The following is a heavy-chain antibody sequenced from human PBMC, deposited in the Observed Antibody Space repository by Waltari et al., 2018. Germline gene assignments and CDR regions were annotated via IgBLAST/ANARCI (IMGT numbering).Heavy chain of an antibody. Sequence: QEQLVQSGSEVKKPGASVRVSCQASGYTFTDYHLHWFRQTPGQSFEGMGWFNPKNGDANCAEKLLGRVTMTRDTAINTVYLDLSGLRSDDTAVFFCARDPGPIVGAPDLWGQGTLVTVSS. V-gene: IGHV1-2*02. J-gene: IGHJ5*02. CDR2: FNPKNGDA. CDR3: ARDPGPIVGAPDL. CDR1: GYTFTDYH. D-gene: IGHD1-26*01.